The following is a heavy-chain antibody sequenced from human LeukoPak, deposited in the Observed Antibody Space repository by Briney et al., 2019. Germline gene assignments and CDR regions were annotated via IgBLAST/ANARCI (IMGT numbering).Heavy chain of an antibody. Sequence: SETLSLTCTVSGGSISSSSYYWGWIRQPPGKGLEWIGSIYYSGSTYYNPSLKSRVTISVDTSKNQFSLKLSSVTAADTAVYYCARGTLMYSSRGGGENWGQGTLVTVSS. CDR1: GGSISSSSYY. J-gene: IGHJ4*02. CDR3: ARGTLMYSSRGGGEN. D-gene: IGHD6-13*01. V-gene: IGHV4-39*07. CDR2: IYYSGST.